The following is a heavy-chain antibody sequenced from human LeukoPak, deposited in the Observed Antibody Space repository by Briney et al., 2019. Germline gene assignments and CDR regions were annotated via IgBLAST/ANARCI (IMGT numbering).Heavy chain of an antibody. J-gene: IGHJ4*02. V-gene: IGHV3-23*01. CDR3: AKSGSGSHRFDY. CDR2: ISGSGGST. D-gene: IGHD3-10*01. CDR1: GFTFSIYA. Sequence: PGGSLRLSCAASGFTFSIYAMSWVRQAPGKGLEWVSAISGSGGSTYYADSVKGRFTISRDNFKNTLSLQMNSLRAEDMAVYYCAKSGSGSHRFDYWGQGTLVTVSS.